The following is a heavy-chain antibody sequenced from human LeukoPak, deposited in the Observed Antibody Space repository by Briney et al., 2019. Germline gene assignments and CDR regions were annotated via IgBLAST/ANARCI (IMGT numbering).Heavy chain of an antibody. CDR1: GFTFSSYE. CDR3: ARDNGEWRLNWFDH. D-gene: IGHD2-8*01. V-gene: IGHV3-33*08. CDR2: IWDDGNNK. J-gene: IGHJ5*02. Sequence: GGSLRLSCAASGFTFSSYEMNWVRQAPGKGLDWVALIWDDGNNKYYADSVKGRFTISRDNSKNTLYLQMNSLRAEDTAVYYCARDNGEWRLNWFDHWGQGTLVTVSS.